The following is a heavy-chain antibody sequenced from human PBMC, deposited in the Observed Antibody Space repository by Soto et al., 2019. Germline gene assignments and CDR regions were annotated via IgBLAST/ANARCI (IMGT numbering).Heavy chain of an antibody. D-gene: IGHD3-3*01. CDR2: IYPSDSDT. Sequence: GESLKISFKGSGYNFAGYWIAWVRQMPGKGLELMGIIYPSDSDTRYRPSFQGQVTISADKSISSAYLQWSSLRASDTAMYYCARGGVSTRTFDYWGQGSPVTVSS. CDR3: ARGGVSTRTFDY. V-gene: IGHV5-51*01. J-gene: IGHJ4*02. CDR1: GYNFAGYW.